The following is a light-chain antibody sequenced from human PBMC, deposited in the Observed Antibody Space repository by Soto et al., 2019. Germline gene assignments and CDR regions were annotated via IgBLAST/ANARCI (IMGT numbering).Light chain of an antibody. CDR1: TSNIGSKF. V-gene: IGLV1-47*01. Sequence: QSVVTQPPSASGTPGQRVTISCSGSTSNIGSKFVYWYQQNPGTAPKLLIYANDQRPSGVPDRFSGSKSGTSASLAISGLRSADEADYYCVAWDGTLSAWVFGGGTKLTVL. J-gene: IGLJ3*02. CDR2: AND. CDR3: VAWDGTLSAWV.